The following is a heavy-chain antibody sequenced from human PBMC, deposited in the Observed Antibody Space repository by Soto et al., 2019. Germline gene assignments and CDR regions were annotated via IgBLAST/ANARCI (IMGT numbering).Heavy chain of an antibody. D-gene: IGHD3-22*01. J-gene: IGHJ3*01. V-gene: IGHV1-69*01. CDR2: FIPIFRTL. CDR1: GGIFGSHG. Sequence: QVQLIQSEAEVKKPGSSVRVSCTASGGIFGSHGFSWVRQAPGQRLEWVGGFIPIFRTLPYTEKFQARVRIAADESTNTVYLNLSSLTSEDTAVYYCVRDRRIYYSDPHDEFVASDYDVWGQGTMVSVSS. CDR3: VRDRRIYYSDPHDEFVASDYDV.